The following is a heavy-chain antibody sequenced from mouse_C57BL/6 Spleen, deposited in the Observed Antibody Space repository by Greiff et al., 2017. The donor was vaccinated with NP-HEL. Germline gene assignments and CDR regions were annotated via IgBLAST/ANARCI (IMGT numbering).Heavy chain of an antibody. CDR1: GFTFSDYY. J-gene: IGHJ4*01. V-gene: IGHV5-12*01. D-gene: IGHD1-1*01. CDR3: ARQGYYGSSSSMDY. Sequence: EVKLVESGGGLVQPGGSLKLSCAASGFTFSDYYMYWVRQTPEKRLEWVAYISNGGGSTYYPDTVKGRFTISRDNAKNTLYLQMSRLKSEDTAMYYCARQGYYGSSSSMDYWGQGTSVTVSS. CDR2: ISNGGGST.